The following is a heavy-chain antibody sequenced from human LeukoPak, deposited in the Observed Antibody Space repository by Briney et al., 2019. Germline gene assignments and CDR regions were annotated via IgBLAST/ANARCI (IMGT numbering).Heavy chain of an antibody. J-gene: IGHJ4*02. CDR2: IRSKTNSYAT. D-gene: IGHD4-17*01. CDR1: GFTFSDSA. Sequence: PGGSLKLSCAASGFTFSDSAVHWVRQASGKGLEWIGRIRSKTNSYATAYAASVKGRFTISRDNAKNSMYLQMNSLRAADTAVYYCARDGDGHGDDYDYWGQGSLVTVSS. CDR3: ARDGDGHGDDYDY. V-gene: IGHV3-73*01.